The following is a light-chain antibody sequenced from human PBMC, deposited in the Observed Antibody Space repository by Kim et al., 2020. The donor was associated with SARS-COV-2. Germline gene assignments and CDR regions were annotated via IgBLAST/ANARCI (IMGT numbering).Light chain of an antibody. J-gene: IGLJ2*01. CDR3: NSRDTNDIVL. Sequence: SSELTQDPAVSVALGQIVRITCQGDSLRSYYATWYQQKPGQAPILLIYGKNNRPSGIPDRFSGSSSGNTASLTITGTQAGDEADYYCNSRDTNDIVLFGGGTQLTVL. CDR1: SLRSYY. V-gene: IGLV3-19*01. CDR2: GKN.